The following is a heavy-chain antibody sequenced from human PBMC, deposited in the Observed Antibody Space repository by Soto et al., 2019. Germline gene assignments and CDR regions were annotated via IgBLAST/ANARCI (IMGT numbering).Heavy chain of an antibody. D-gene: IGHD3-10*01. CDR3: ARDWWVGGYNWFDP. V-gene: IGHV3-21*01. CDR1: GFTFSSYS. Sequence: EVQLVESGGGLVKSGGSLRLSCAASGFTFSSYSMNWVRQAPGKGLEWVSSISSSSSYIYYADSVKGRFTISRDNAKNSLYLQMNSLRAEDTAVYYCARDWWVGGYNWFDPWGQGTLVTVSS. CDR2: ISSSSSYI. J-gene: IGHJ5*02.